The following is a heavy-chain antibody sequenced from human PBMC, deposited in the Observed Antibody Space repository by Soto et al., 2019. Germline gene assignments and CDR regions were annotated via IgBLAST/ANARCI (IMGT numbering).Heavy chain of an antibody. CDR2: INPAGTIT. Sequence: VGSLRLSCAASGFPFSHYWMHWVRQTPGKGLVWVSRINPAGTITNYADSVEGRFTISRDNADSALFLQMNSLSAEDTAIYYCTSDTFGLRDTWGQGTLVTV. D-gene: IGHD3-16*01. J-gene: IGHJ5*02. CDR3: TSDTFGLRDT. V-gene: IGHV3-74*01. CDR1: GFPFSHYW.